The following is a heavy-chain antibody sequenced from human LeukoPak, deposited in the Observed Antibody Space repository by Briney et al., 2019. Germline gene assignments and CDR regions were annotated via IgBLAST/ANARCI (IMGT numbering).Heavy chain of an antibody. D-gene: IGHD1-1*01. CDR3: ARDSTIVGDY. CDR1: GGSISDYY. V-gene: IGHV4-4*07. CDR2: IYTSGST. J-gene: IGHJ4*02. Sequence: SETLSLTCSVSGGSISDYYWSWIRQPAGKGLEWIGRIYTSGSTNYNPSLKSRITMSVDTSKNQFFLKLSSVTAADTAVYYCARDSTIVGDYWGQGTLVIVSS.